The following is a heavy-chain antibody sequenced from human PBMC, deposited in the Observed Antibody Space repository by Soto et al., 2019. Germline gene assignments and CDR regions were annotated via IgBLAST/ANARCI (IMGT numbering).Heavy chain of an antibody. CDR3: AKDLTRQLAYWLDP. J-gene: IGHJ5*02. D-gene: IGHD6-6*01. V-gene: IGHV1-2*02. Sequence: ASVKVSCKASGFSFTGYYIHWLRQAPGQGLEWMGWINAHSGGTEYAQKFQGGVTLTRDTSISTAYMTLSSLRSDDTAIYYCAKDLTRQLAYWLDPWGQGTQVTVSS. CDR2: INAHSGGT. CDR1: GFSFTGYY.